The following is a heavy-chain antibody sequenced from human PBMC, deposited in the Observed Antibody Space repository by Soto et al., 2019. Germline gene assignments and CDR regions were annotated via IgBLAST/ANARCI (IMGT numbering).Heavy chain of an antibody. D-gene: IGHD3-22*01. V-gene: IGHV3-74*01. Sequence: GGSLRLSCAASGFTSSSYGMHWVRQAPGKGLVWVSRISNDGTSTNYADSVKGRFTISRDNAKNTVYLEMNSLRAEDTAVYYCARDWYYYDTSDHFSADAFDIWGQGTTVTVSS. CDR2: ISNDGTST. CDR1: GFTSSSYG. J-gene: IGHJ3*02. CDR3: ARDWYYYDTSDHFSADAFDI.